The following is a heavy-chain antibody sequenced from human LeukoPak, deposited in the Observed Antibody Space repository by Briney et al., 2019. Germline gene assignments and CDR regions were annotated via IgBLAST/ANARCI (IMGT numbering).Heavy chain of an antibody. J-gene: IGHJ4*02. CDR2: MNPNGGNT. CDR1: GYTFTSYD. Sequence: GASVTVSFKASGYTFTSYDINWVRQATGQGLEWMGWMNPNGGNTGYAQKFQGRVTMTRNTSISTAYMELSSLRSEDTAVYYCARGKTYSGSHIDYWGQGTLVTVSS. D-gene: IGHD1-26*01. CDR3: ARGKTYSGSHIDY. V-gene: IGHV1-8*01.